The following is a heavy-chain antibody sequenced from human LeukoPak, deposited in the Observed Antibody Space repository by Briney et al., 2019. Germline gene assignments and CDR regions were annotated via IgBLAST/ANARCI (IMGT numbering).Heavy chain of an antibody. J-gene: IGHJ4*02. CDR1: GYTFTSYG. CDR3: ARGGVDFWSGYQMDY. V-gene: IGHV1-18*01. D-gene: IGHD3-3*01. Sequence: GASVRVSRKASGYTFTSYGISWVRQAPGQGLEWMGCISAYNGNTNYAQKLQGRVTMTTDASTSTAYMELRSPRSDDTAVYYCARGGVDFWSGYQMDYWGQGTLVTVSS. CDR2: ISAYNGNT.